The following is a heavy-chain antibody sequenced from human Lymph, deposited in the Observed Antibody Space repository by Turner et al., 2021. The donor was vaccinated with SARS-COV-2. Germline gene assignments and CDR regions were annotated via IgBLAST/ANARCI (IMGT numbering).Heavy chain of an antibody. Sequence: QLQLQESGPGLVKPSETLSLTCTVSGGSISSSSYYWGWIRQPPGKGLEWIGSIYYSGSTYYNPSLKSRVTISVDTSKNRFSLKLSSVTAADTAVYYCARLPGGRDYFDYWGQGTLVTVSS. V-gene: IGHV4-39*01. CDR2: IYYSGST. D-gene: IGHD1-1*01. CDR3: ARLPGGRDYFDY. J-gene: IGHJ4*02. CDR1: GGSISSSSYY.